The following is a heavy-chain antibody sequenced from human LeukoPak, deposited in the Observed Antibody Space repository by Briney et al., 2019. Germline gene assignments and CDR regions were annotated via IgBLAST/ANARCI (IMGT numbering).Heavy chain of an antibody. Sequence: PGGSLRLSCAASVFGMNWVRQAPGKGLEWVSYIDARSGIVYYADSVQGRFTISRDDAKDSVFLQMNSLRVDDTAVYYCARTYDFGRGPPGDAFDNWGQGTLVTVPS. J-gene: IGHJ3*02. CDR2: IDARSGIV. V-gene: IGHV3-48*01. CDR3: ARTYDFGRGPPGDAFDN. CDR1: VFG. D-gene: IGHD3-3*01.